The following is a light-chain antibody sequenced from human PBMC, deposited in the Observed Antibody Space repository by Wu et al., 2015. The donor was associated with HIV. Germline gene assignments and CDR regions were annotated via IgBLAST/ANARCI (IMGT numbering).Light chain of an antibody. CDR3: QQYGRSLRT. Sequence: ERSTLSXGRVRVCQQLLSXVPARDLGLGAHDSSSMMCPTRATGIPDRFNGDGSGTDFTLTINRLEPEDFAVYYCQQYGRSLRTFGQGTKVEVK. V-gene: IGKV3D-20*01. CDR2: MCP. J-gene: IGKJ1*01. CDR1: RVCQQL.